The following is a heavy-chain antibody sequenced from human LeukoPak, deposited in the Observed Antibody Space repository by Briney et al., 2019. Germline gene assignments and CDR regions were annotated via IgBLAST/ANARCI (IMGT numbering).Heavy chain of an antibody. V-gene: IGHV3-43*02. CDR2: ISADGGTT. D-gene: IGHD2-15*01. J-gene: IGHJ4*02. CDR3: ARDRFAEDY. Sequence: GGSLRLSCAASGFTFPDYGMHWVRQAPGKGLEWVSLISADGGTTYYTTSVRGRFTISRDNSKNSLYLQVNSLRTEDTALYYCARDRFAEDYWGQGTLVTVSS. CDR1: GFTFPDYG.